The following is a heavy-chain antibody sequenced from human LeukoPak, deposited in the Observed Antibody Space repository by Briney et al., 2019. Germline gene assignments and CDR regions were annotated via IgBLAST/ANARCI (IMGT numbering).Heavy chain of an antibody. CDR1: GFTFSSYW. J-gene: IGHJ4*02. D-gene: IGHD3-3*01. CDR3: ARDFPWSGYYTPPALDY. CDR2: IKQDGSEK. V-gene: IGHV3-7*01. Sequence: GGSLRLSCAASGFTFSSYWMSWVHQAPGKGLEWVANIKQDGSEKYYVDSVKGRFTISRDNAKNSLYLQMSSLRAEDTAVYYCARDFPWSGYYTPPALDYWGQGTLVTVSS.